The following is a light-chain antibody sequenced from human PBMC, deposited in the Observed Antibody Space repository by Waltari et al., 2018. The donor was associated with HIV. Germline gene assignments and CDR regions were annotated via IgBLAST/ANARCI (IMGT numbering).Light chain of an antibody. CDR3: MQTLQSPWT. J-gene: IGKJ1*01. V-gene: IGKV2-28*01. CDR2: LGS. CDR1: QSLLHSNGYTC. Sequence: DIVMTQSPLSLSVTPGEPASISCRSNQSLLHSNGYTCLDWYLQKPGQSPQVLIYLGSDRASGVPDRFSGSGSGADFILKISRVEAEDIGIYYCMQTLQSPWTFG.